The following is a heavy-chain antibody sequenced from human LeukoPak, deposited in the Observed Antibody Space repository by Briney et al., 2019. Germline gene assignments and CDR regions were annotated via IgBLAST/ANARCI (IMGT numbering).Heavy chain of an antibody. CDR3: ATGYDSGSYYYFDY. V-gene: IGHV1-24*01. D-gene: IGHD1-26*01. J-gene: IGHJ4*02. Sequence: ASAKVSCKVSGYTLTELSMHWVRQAPGKGLEWMGGFDPEDGETIYAQKFQGRVTMTEDTSTDTAYMELSSLRSEDTAVYYCATGYDSGSYYYFDYWGQGTLVTVSS. CDR1: GYTLTELS. CDR2: FDPEDGET.